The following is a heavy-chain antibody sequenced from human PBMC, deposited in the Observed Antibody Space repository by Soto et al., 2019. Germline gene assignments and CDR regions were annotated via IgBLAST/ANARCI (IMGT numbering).Heavy chain of an antibody. CDR3: ARQVYTVVTPMDF. Sequence: GGSLRLSCAASGFTFSSYSMNWVRQAPGKGLEWVSSISGDRAYIYYADSVRGRFTISRDNAENSLYLQMDNLRDEDTALYYCARQVYTVVTPMDFWGQGTLVTVSS. J-gene: IGHJ4*02. V-gene: IGHV3-21*01. CDR2: ISGDRAYI. D-gene: IGHD2-21*02. CDR1: GFTFSSYS.